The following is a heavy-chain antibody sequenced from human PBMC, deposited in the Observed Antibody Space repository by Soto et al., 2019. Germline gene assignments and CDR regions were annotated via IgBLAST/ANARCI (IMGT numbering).Heavy chain of an antibody. CDR3: ARGRPSLGYFDWLSY. D-gene: IGHD3-9*01. J-gene: IGHJ4*02. Sequence: ASVKVSCKASGYTFTSYAMHWVRQAPGQRLEWMGWINAGNGNTKYSQKFRGRVTMTRNTSISTAYMELSSLRSEDTAVYYCARGRPSLGYFDWLSYWGQGTLVTVSS. CDR2: INAGNGNT. CDR1: GYTFTSYA. V-gene: IGHV1-3*01.